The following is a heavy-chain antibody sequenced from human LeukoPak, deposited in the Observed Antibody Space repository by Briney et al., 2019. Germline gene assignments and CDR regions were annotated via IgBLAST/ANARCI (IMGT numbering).Heavy chain of an antibody. Sequence: PGGSLRLSCAASEFTFSAYAMHWVPQAPGKGLEWVAVISYDDGSHKYYADSVKGRFTISRDNSKNTLYLQMNSLRAEDTAVYYCAKVITMDRRPYYFDYWGQGTLVTVSS. D-gene: IGHD3-10*01. V-gene: IGHV3-30*04. CDR3: AKVITMDRRPYYFDY. CDR1: EFTFSAYA. CDR2: ISYDDGSHK. J-gene: IGHJ4*02.